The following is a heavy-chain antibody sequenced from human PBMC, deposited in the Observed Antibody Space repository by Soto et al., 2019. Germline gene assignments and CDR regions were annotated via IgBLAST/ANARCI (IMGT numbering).Heavy chain of an antibody. V-gene: IGHV3-33*01. CDR1: GFTFSSYG. CDR2: IWYDGSNK. J-gene: IGHJ4*02. Sequence: QVQLVESGGGVVQPGRSLRLSCAASGFTFSSYGMHWVRQAPGKGLEWVAVIWYDGSNKYYADSVKGRFTISRDNSKNTLYPQMNSLRAEDTAVYYCARDDASNPDYWGQGTLVTVSS. CDR3: ARDDASNPDY.